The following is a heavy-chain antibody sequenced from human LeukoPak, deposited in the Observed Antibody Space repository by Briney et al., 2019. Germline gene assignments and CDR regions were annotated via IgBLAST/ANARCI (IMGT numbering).Heavy chain of an antibody. Sequence: PGRSLRLSCAASGFTFDDYVMHWVRQVPGKGLEWVSGISWNSGSIHYADSVKGRFTISRDNAKNSLYLQMNSLRAEDTALYYCAKGGYSSSRATFDYWGQGTLVTVSS. CDR3: AKGGYSSSRATFDY. CDR1: GFTFDDYV. CDR2: ISWNSGSI. J-gene: IGHJ4*02. V-gene: IGHV3-9*01. D-gene: IGHD6-13*01.